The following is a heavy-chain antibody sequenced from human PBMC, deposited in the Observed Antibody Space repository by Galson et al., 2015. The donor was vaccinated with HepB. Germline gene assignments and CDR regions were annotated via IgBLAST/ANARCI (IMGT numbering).Heavy chain of an antibody. Sequence: SETLSLTCTVSGGSISSSSYYWGWIRQPPGKGLEWIGSIYYSGSTYYNPSLKSRVTISVDTSKNQFSLKLSSVTAADTAVYYCARHVTAMNHGGHFDYWGQGTLVTVSS. CDR2: IYYSGST. CDR1: GGSISSSSYY. D-gene: IGHD5-18*01. V-gene: IGHV4-39*01. J-gene: IGHJ4*02. CDR3: ARHVTAMNHGGHFDY.